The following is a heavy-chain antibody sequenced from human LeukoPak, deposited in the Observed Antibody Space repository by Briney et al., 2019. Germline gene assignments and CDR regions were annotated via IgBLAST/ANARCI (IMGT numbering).Heavy chain of an antibody. J-gene: IGHJ3*02. CDR2: IYYSGST. CDR1: GGSISSSSYY. Sequence: ASETLSLTCTVSGGSISSSSYYWGWIRQPPGKGLEWIGSIYYSGSTNYNPSLKSRVTISVDTSKNQFSLKLSSVTAADTAVYYCARPLRYFDWLFTRQHAFDIWGQGTMVTVSS. CDR3: ARPLRYFDWLFTRQHAFDI. D-gene: IGHD3-9*01. V-gene: IGHV4-39*07.